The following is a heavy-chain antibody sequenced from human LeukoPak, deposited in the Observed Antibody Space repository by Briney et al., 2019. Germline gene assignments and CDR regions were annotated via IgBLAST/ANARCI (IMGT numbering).Heavy chain of an antibody. J-gene: IGHJ5*02. D-gene: IGHD3-22*01. CDR2: IRSNSDGGTI. V-gene: IGHV3-15*07. Sequence: WGSLRLSCATSGFTFSNAWMNWVRQAPGKGLEWVGRIRSNSDGGTIDYAAPVKGRFTLSRDDSKTTLYLQMNSLQTEDTAVYYCATDFYDSTWGQGTLVTASS. CDR1: GFTFSNAW. CDR3: ATDFYDST.